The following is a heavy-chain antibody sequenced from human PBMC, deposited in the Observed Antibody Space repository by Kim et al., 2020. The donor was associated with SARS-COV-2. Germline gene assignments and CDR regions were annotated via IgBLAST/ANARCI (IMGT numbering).Heavy chain of an antibody. CDR3: ASLSYSSSHAEWNSALYYFDY. CDR2: INHSGST. CDR1: GGSFSGYY. D-gene: IGHD6-13*01. Sequence: SETLSLTCAVYGGSFSGYYWSWIRQPPGKGLEWIGEINHSGSTNYNPSLKSRVTISVDTSKNQFSLKLSSVTAADTAVYYCASLSYSSSHAEWNSALYYFDYWGQGTLVTVSS. V-gene: IGHV4-34*01. J-gene: IGHJ4*02.